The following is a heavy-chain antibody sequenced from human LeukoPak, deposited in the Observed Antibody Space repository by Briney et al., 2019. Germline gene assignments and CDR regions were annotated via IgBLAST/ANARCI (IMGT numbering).Heavy chain of an antibody. V-gene: IGHV4-59*08. CDR1: GGSISSFY. J-gene: IGHJ5*02. D-gene: IGHD2-21*02. Sequence: PSEALSLTCTVSGGSISSFYWTWIRQTPGKGLEWVGYINHSGNTNHNPSLKSRVTVSVDTSKSQFSLKLSSVTAADTAVYYCARGGTAFDPWGQGTLVTVSS. CDR3: ARGGTAFDP. CDR2: INHSGNT.